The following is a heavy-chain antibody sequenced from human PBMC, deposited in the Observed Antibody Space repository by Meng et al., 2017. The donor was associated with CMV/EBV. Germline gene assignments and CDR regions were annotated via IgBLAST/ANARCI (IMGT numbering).Heavy chain of an antibody. D-gene: IGHD1-26*01. CDR3: AKDGSYRVYYFDY. V-gene: IGHV3-33*06. CDR1: GITFKNYG. J-gene: IGHJ4*02. Sequence: CAGSGITFKNYGIHWVRQAPGKGLEWVAGIWFDGNNKYYADSVKGRFTISRDNTKNTLYLQMNSLRAEDTAVYYCAKDGSYRVYYFDYWGQGTLVTVSS. CDR2: IWFDGNNK.